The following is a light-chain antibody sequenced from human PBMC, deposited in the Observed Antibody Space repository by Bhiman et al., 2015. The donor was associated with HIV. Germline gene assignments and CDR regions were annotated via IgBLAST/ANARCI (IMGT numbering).Light chain of an antibody. Sequence: QSALTQPASVSGSPGQSITISCTGTSSDVGGYNYVSWYQQYPGKAPKLMIYDVSNRPSGVPNRFSGSKSDNTASLTISGLQAGDEADYYCSSYTTSSTYVFGTGTKVTVL. V-gene: IGLV2-14*03. CDR3: SSYTTSSTYV. J-gene: IGLJ1*01. CDR2: DVS. CDR1: SSDVGGYNY.